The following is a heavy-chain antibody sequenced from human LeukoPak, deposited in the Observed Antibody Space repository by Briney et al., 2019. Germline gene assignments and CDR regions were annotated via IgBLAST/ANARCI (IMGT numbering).Heavy chain of an antibody. V-gene: IGHV3-74*03. D-gene: IGHD5-18*01. CDR2: INSDGSST. Sequence: GSLRLSCAASGFTFSSYWMSWVRQAPGKGLVWVSRINSDGSSTTYADSVKGRFTISRDNAKNTLYLQMNSLRAEDTAVYYCTKTRYSSANFDCWGQGTLVTVSS. CDR3: TKTRYSSANFDC. J-gene: IGHJ4*02. CDR1: GFTFSSYW.